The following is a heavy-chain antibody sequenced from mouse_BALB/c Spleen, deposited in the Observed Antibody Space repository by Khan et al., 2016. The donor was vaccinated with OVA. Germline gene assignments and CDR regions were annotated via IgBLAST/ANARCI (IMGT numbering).Heavy chain of an antibody. Sequence: EVELVESGGDLVKPGGSLKLSCSASGFTFSTYAMSWVRQTPEKRLEWVATINSGGDYIYYPDSVKGRFTISRDNAKNTLSLQMSSLRSEDTAMFYCARHNYGPFAYWGQGTLGSVSA. D-gene: IGHD1-1*01. CDR3: ARHNYGPFAY. V-gene: IGHV5-9-3*01. J-gene: IGHJ3*01. CDR2: INSGGDYI. CDR1: GFTFSTYA.